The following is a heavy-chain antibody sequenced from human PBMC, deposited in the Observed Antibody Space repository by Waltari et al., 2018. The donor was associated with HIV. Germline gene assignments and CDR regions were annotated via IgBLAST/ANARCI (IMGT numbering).Heavy chain of an antibody. V-gene: IGHV3-21*06. CDR1: GFSFSSFS. Sequence: EVHLVESGGGLVKPGGSLRLSCTASGFSFSSFSMTWVRQVEGKRLEWVSAISNRCDFINYADSVKGRFTIYRDNAANSLYLQMNALRNEDTAVYFCASLPTEGQPPRVFWGQGIIVTVSS. CDR3: ASLPTEGQPPRVF. J-gene: IGHJ4*02. CDR2: ISNRCDFI. D-gene: IGHD5-18*01.